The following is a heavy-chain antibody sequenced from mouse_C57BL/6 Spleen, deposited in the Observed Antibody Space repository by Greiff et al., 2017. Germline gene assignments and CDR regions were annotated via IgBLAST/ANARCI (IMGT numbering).Heavy chain of an antibody. CDR1: GYSFTGYY. CDR3: GRDCYGSSPWFAY. Sequence: DVQLQESGPELVKPGASVKISCKASGYSFTGYYINWVKQSPEKSLEWIGEINPSTGGTTYNKKYKAKAILTVDNSSSTAYMQLKRLTSEDSAVYYCGRDCYGSSPWFAYRGQGTLVTVAA. D-gene: IGHD1-1*01. CDR2: INPSTGGT. V-gene: IGHV1-42*01. J-gene: IGHJ3*01.